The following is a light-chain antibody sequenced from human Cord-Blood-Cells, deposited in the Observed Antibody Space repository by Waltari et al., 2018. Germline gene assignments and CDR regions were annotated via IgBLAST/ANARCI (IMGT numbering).Light chain of an antibody. CDR2: DAS. J-gene: IGKJ1*01. CDR1: QSISSW. V-gene: IGKV1-5*01. Sequence: DIQMTQSPSTLSASLGDRVTITCRASQSISSWLAWYQQKPGKAPKLLIYDASSLESGVPSRCSGSGSGTEFTLTISSLQPDDFATYYCQQYNSYSTFGQGTKVEIK. CDR3: QQYNSYST.